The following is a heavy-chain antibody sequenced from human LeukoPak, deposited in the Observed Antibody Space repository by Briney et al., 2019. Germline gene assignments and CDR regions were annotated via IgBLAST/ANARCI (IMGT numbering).Heavy chain of an antibody. V-gene: IGHV3-73*01. CDR3: SRHGKATEAFDI. J-gene: IGHJ3*02. Sequence: GGSLRLSCAASGFTFSDSAMHWVRQASGKGLELVGRIRSKTNDYATAYAASVKGRFTISRDASKTMAYLQMNSLKIEATAVYFCSRHGKATEAFDIWGEGRMVTV. CDR2: IRSKTNDYAT. D-gene: IGHD1-26*01. CDR1: GFTFSDSA.